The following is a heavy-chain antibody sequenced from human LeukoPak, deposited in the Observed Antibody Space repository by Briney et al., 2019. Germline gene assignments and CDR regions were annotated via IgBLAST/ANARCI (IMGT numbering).Heavy chain of an antibody. J-gene: IGHJ4*02. Sequence: AGGSLRLSCAASGFTFSSYGMHWVRQAPGKGLEWVAVIWYDGSNKYYADSVKGRFTISRDNSKNTLYLQMNSLRAEDTAVYYCARDHDSSGYFFDYWGQGTLVTVSS. D-gene: IGHD3-22*01. CDR2: IWYDGSNK. CDR1: GFTFSSYG. CDR3: ARDHDSSGYFFDY. V-gene: IGHV3-33*01.